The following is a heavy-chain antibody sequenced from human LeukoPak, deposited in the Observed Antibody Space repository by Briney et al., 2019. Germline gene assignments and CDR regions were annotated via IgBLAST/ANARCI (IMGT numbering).Heavy chain of an antibody. J-gene: IGHJ4*02. CDR2: ISYNGSNK. D-gene: IGHD6-13*01. CDR1: GFTFSSYV. Sequence: GGSLRLSCAASGFTFSSYVMHWVRQAPGKGLEWVAVISYNGSNKYYADSVKGRFTISRDNAKNTLYLQMNSLRAEDTAVYYCANCKILAYTTSWYGEGYFDYWGQGTLVTVSS. CDR3: ANCKILAYTTSWYGEGYFDY. V-gene: IGHV3-30*18.